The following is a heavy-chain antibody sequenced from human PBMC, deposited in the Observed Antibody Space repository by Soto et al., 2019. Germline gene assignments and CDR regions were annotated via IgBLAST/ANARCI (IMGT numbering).Heavy chain of an antibody. CDR1: GGPFSGFY. CDR3: ARFRRGPAALFNKD. CDR2: INDSGST. D-gene: IGHD2-2*01. V-gene: IGHV4-34*02. J-gene: IGHJ4*02. Sequence: QVQLQQWGAGLLKPSETLSLTCAVYGGPFSGFYWSWIRQPPGKGLEWIGEINDSGSTNYNPSLKSRVTLSVDTSQNQFSLKLSSMTAADTAVYYCARFRRGPAALFNKDWGQGILVTVSS.